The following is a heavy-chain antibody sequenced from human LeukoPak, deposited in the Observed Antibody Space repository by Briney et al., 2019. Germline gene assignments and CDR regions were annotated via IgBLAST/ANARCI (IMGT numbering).Heavy chain of an antibody. CDR3: ARDRKEPDYYDSSGYFYYFDY. CDR2: INAGNGNT. V-gene: IGHV1-3*01. Sequence: ASVKVSCKASGYTFTSYAMHWVRRAPGQRLEWMGWINAGNGNTKYSQKFQGRVTITRDTSASTAYMELSSLRSEDTAVYYCARDRKEPDYYDSSGYFYYFDYWGQGTLVTVSS. D-gene: IGHD3-22*01. CDR1: GYTFTSYA. J-gene: IGHJ4*02.